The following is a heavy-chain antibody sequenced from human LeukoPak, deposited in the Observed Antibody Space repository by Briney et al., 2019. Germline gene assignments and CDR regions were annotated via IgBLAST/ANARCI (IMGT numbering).Heavy chain of an antibody. CDR3: ARDGRGSYNYFDY. CDR2: IKQDGSEK. V-gene: IGHV3-7*01. CDR1: GFTFSSYW. Sequence: GGSLRLSCAASGFTFSSYWMSWVRQAPGKGLEWVANIKQDGSEKYYVDSVKGRFTISRDNAKNSLYLQMNSLRAEDTAVYYCARDGRGSYNYFDYWGQGTLVTVSS. D-gene: IGHD3-16*01. J-gene: IGHJ4*02.